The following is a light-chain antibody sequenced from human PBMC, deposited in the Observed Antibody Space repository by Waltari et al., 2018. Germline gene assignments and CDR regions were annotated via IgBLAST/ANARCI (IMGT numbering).Light chain of an antibody. CDR2: TAS. Sequence: DHQLTQSPSFLSASVGDRVTITCRASQGISSYLAWYQQKPGKAPKLLIYTASTLQSGVPSRFSGSGSGTEFTLTISSLQPEDFATYYCQHLNSYPVTFGQGTKLEIK. V-gene: IGKV1-9*01. CDR3: QHLNSYPVT. CDR1: QGISSY. J-gene: IGKJ2*01.